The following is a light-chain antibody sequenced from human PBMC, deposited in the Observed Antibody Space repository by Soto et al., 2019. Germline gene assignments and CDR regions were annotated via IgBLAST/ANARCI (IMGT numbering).Light chain of an antibody. CDR2: GAS. CDR3: QQDKNWPPIT. CDR1: QSVSSN. Sequence: EIVVTQSPATLSVTPGERATLSCRASQSVSSNLAWYQQKPGQAPRLLIYGASTRATGIPARFSGSGSGTEFTLTISSLQSEDFAVYYCQQDKNWPPITFGQGTRPEIK. V-gene: IGKV3-15*01. J-gene: IGKJ5*01.